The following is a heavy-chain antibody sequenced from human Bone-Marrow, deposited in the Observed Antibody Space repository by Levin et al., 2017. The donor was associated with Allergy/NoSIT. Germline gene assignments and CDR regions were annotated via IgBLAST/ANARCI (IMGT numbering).Heavy chain of an antibody. CDR2: IYHSGST. CDR1: GDSISSSTYY. Sequence: SETLSLTCTVSGDSISSSTYYWGWIRQPPGKKLEWIGSIYHSGSTYYNPPLKSRVTFSVDTSNNHFPVKLSPVTAADTAVYDCAGHRGVGGYGGYGWFDPWGQGTLVIVSS. J-gene: IGHJ5*02. CDR3: AGHRGVGGYGGYGWFDP. D-gene: IGHD5-12*01. V-gene: IGHV4-39*01.